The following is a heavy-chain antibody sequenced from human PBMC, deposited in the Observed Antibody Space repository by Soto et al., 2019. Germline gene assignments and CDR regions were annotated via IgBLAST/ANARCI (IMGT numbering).Heavy chain of an antibody. CDR3: ARSHYYGSGSYYNVADYYGMDV. V-gene: IGHV4-59*01. J-gene: IGHJ6*02. Sequence: SETLSLTCTVSGGSISSYYWSWIRQPPGKGLEWIGYIYYSGSANYNPSLKSRVTISVDTSKNQFSLKLSSVTAADTAVYYCARSHYYGSGSYYNVADYYGMDVWGQGTTVTVSS. CDR1: GGSISSYY. D-gene: IGHD3-10*01. CDR2: IYYSGSA.